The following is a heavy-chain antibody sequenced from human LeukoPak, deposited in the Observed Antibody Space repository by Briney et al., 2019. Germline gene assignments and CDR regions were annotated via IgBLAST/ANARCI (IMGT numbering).Heavy chain of an antibody. D-gene: IGHD1-7*01. V-gene: IGHV1-2*02. CDR2: INPYSGAT. Sequence: ASVKVSCKASGYTFTDYYIQWVRQAPGQGLEWMGWINPYSGATKYAQKFQGRVTMTRDTSIRTAYMELSRLRLDDTAVYYCEGGQELFFDYWGQGTLVTVSS. CDR1: GYTFTDYY. CDR3: EGGQELFFDY. J-gene: IGHJ4*02.